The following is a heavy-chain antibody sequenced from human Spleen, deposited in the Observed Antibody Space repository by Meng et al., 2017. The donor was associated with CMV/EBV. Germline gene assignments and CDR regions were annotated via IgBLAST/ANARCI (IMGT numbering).Heavy chain of an antibody. CDR3: ARDYGRSYYDFWSGYYTSGMDV. D-gene: IGHD3-3*01. J-gene: IGHJ6*02. V-gene: IGHV1-18*01. CDR1: GYTFTSYG. CDR2: ISAYNGNT. Sequence: ASVKVSCKASGYTFTSYGISGVRQAPGQGLEWMGWISAYNGNTNYAQKLQGRVTMTTDTSTSTAYMELRSLRSDDTAVYYCARDYGRSYYDFWSGYYTSGMDVWGQGTTVTVSS.